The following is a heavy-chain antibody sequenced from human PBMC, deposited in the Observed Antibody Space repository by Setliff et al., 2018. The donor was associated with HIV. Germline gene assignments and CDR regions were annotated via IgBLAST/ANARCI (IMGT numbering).Heavy chain of an antibody. Sequence: RLSCAASGFTVSNNYMSWVRQAPGKGLEWVSVIYSGGSTYYADSVKGRFTISRDKSKNTLYLQMNSLRAEDTAVYYCARAGREDSSSWYAFYYFYYYMDVWGKGTTVTVSS. CDR3: ARAGREDSSSWYAFYYFYYYMDV. J-gene: IGHJ6*03. D-gene: IGHD6-13*01. CDR1: GFTVSNNY. CDR2: IYSGGST. V-gene: IGHV3-53*01.